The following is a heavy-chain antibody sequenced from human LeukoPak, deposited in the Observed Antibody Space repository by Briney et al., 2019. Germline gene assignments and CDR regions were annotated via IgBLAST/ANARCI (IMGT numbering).Heavy chain of an antibody. CDR2: ISYDGSNK. CDR1: GFTFSSYA. J-gene: IGHJ4*02. D-gene: IGHD5-12*01. Sequence: GGSLRLSCAASGFTFSSYAMRWVRQAPGKGLEWVAVISYDGSNKYYADSVKGRFTISRDNSKNTLYLQMNSLRAEDTAVYYCARGPSGYHNTGGQGTLVTVSS. CDR3: ARGPSGYHNT. V-gene: IGHV3-30*14.